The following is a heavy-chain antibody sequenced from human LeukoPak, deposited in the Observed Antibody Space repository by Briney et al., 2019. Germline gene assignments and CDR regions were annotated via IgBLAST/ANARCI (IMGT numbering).Heavy chain of an antibody. Sequence: SVKVSCKASGGTFSSYAISWVRQAPGQGLEWMGGIIPIFGTANYAQKFQGRVTITTDESTSTAYMELSSLRSEGTAVYYCARDWGYYDSNVGYWGQGTLVTVSS. CDR3: ARDWGYYDSNVGY. CDR2: IIPIFGTA. D-gene: IGHD3-22*01. V-gene: IGHV1-69*05. CDR1: GGTFSSYA. J-gene: IGHJ4*02.